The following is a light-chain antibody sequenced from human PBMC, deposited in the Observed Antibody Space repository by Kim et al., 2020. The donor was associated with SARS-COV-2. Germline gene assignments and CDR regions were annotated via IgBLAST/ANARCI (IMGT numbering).Light chain of an antibody. Sequence: VSPGERATLSCRASQSVNSNLGWYQQKPGQAPRLLIYGASTRAPGVPARFSGSGSGTEFTLTIRSLQSEDFAVYYCQQFNNWPLYSFGQGTKLEI. CDR3: QQFNNWPLYS. V-gene: IGKV3-15*01. CDR2: GAS. CDR1: QSVNSN. J-gene: IGKJ2*03.